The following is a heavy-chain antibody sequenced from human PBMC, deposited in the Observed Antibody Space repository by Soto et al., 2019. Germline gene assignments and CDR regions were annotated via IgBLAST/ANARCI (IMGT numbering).Heavy chain of an antibody. CDR2: INHSGST. J-gene: IGHJ6*04. CDR1: GGSFSGYY. CDR3: ASSDFWSGYYTGYGREV. V-gene: IGHV4-34*01. Sequence: LSLTCAVYGGSFSGYYWSWIRQPPGKGLEWIGEINHSGSTNYNPSLKSRVTISVDTSKNQFSLKLSSVTAADTAVYYCASSDFWSGYYTGYGREVWGNGNTVTVSA. D-gene: IGHD3-3*01.